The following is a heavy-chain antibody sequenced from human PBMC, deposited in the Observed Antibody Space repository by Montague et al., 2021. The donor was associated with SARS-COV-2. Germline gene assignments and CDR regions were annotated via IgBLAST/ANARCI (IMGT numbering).Heavy chain of an antibody. Sequence: SETLSLTCTVSISSSRYYWDWIRQPPGKGLEWIGSMYYSGNTSNNPSLKSRVTISVDTSKNQFPLKLSAVTAADPAVFYCARGRWVPVLGVIDYYYGMDVWGQGTTATVSS. J-gene: IGHJ6*02. CDR1: ISSSRYY. V-gene: IGHV4-39*06. D-gene: IGHD3-22*01. CDR3: ARGRWVPVLGVIDYYYGMDV. CDR2: MYYSGNT.